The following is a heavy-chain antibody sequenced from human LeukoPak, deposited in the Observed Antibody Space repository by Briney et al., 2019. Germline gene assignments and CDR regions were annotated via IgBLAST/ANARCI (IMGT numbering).Heavy chain of an antibody. V-gene: IGHV4-34*01. D-gene: IGHD3-22*01. CDR1: GGSFSGYY. Sequence: SETLSLTCAVYGGSFSGYYWSWIRQHPGKGLEWIGEINHSGSTNCNPSLKSRVTISVDTSKNQFSLKLSSVTAADTAVYYCARGDYYDTNGYPYVDYWGQGTLVTVSS. J-gene: IGHJ4*02. CDR2: INHSGST. CDR3: ARGDYYDTNGYPYVDY.